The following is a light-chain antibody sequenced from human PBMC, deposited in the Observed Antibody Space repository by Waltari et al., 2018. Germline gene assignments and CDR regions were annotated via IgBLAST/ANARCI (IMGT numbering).Light chain of an antibody. CDR2: DNN. V-gene: IGLV1-51*01. Sequence: QSVLTQPPSVSAAAGQKVTIPCSGSGSNIGHNFVSWYQQLPGTAPKLLIFDNNKRPSGIPDRFSGSKSGSSATLGIAGLQTGDEAEYYCGTWDSSLSVVFGGGTKLTVL. J-gene: IGLJ2*01. CDR1: GSNIGHNF. CDR3: GTWDSSLSVV.